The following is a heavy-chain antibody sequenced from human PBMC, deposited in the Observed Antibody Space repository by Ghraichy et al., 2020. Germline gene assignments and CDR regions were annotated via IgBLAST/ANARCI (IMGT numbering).Heavy chain of an antibody. CDR2: ISNNGGST. V-gene: IGHV3-64*02. CDR1: GFIFSNFA. D-gene: IGHD3-10*02. CDR3: ARASSWSAYVPFDI. Sequence: GGSLRLSCAASGFIFSNFAMHWVRQAPGKGLEYVSGISNNGGSTYYADSVKGRFTISRDNSKSTLYLQMGSLRAEDMAVYYCARASSWSAYVPFDIWGQGTMFTVSS. J-gene: IGHJ3*02.